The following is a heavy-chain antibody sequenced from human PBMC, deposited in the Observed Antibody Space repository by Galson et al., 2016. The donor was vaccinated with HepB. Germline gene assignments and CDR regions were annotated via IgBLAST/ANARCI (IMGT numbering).Heavy chain of an antibody. J-gene: IGHJ5*02. CDR1: GFTVDDTW. V-gene: IGHV3-15*01. Sequence: SLRLSCAASGFTVDDTWMSWVRQAPGEGLEWIGRIKGKSDGGTTDYAAPVKDRFFISRDASKNTLYLQMNSLKTEDTALYSCTTGGHYFGSWGQGTLVTVSS. CDR2: IKGKSDGGTT. CDR3: TTGGHYFGS. D-gene: IGHD3-9*01.